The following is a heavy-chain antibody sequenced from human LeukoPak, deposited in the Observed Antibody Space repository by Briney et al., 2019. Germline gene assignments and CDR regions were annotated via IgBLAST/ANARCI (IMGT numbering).Heavy chain of an antibody. CDR1: GFTFGIYW. V-gene: IGHV3-7*04. J-gene: IGHJ4*02. CDR2: IKQDGSEK. D-gene: IGHD6-19*01. CDR3: ARDYYGSGWYGDY. Sequence: GGSLRLSCAASGFTFGIYWMSWVRQAPGRGLEWVANIKQDGSEKFYVDSVKGRFTLSRDNAKNSLFLQMNSLRAEDTAVYYCARDYYGSGWYGDYWGQGTLVTVSS.